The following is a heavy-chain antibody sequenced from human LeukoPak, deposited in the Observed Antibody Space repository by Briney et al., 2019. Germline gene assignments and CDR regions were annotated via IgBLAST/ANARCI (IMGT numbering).Heavy chain of an antibody. CDR1: GGSLSSYY. D-gene: IGHD3-10*01. CDR2: IYYSGST. CDR3: PRVSFYYGSGSYYSSFDP. Sequence: PSETLSPTCPVSGGSLSSYYWSWIRQPPGKGLEWIGYIYYSGSTNYNPSLKSRVTISVDTSKNQFSLKLSSVTAADTAVYYCPRVSFYYGSGSYYSSFDPWGQGTLVTVPS. J-gene: IGHJ5*02. V-gene: IGHV4-59*01.